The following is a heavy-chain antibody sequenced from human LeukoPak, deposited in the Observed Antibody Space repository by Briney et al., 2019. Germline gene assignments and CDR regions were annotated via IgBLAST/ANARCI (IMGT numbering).Heavy chain of an antibody. D-gene: IGHD2-8*01. CDR2: IGTSGGHI. Sequence: GGSLRLSCAASGFTFSNYVFNWVRQAPGKGLEWVSYIGTSGGHIYYADSVKGRFTISRDNAKNSLYLQMNTLRAEDTAVYYCARDGTNPMSNYYYAMDVWGQGTTVTVSS. CDR1: GFTFSNYV. CDR3: ARDGTNPMSNYYYAMDV. J-gene: IGHJ6*02. V-gene: IGHV3-48*03.